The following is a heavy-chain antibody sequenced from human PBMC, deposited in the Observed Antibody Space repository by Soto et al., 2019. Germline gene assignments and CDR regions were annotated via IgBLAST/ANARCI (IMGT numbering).Heavy chain of an antibody. D-gene: IGHD4-17*01. CDR2: ISSSSSYI. V-gene: IGHV3-21*01. CDR3: ARDGDYGDYAFDY. Sequence: EVQLVESGGGLVKPGGSLRLSCAASGFTFNTYNMNWVRQAPGKGLEWVSSISSSSSYIYYGDSMKGRFTISRDNAKNSLYRQMNSLRAEDTAVYYCARDGDYGDYAFDYWGQGTLVTVSS. J-gene: IGHJ4*02. CDR1: GFTFNTYN.